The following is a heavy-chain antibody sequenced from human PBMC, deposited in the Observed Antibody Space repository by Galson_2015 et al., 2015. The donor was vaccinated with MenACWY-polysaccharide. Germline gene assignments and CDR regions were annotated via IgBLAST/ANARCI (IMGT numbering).Heavy chain of an antibody. V-gene: IGHV3-23*01. CDR1: GLTFSSFA. J-gene: IGHJ3*01. D-gene: IGHD1-26*01. Sequence: SLRLSCAASGLTFSSFAMTWVRQAPGKGLEWVSTIIGSGGRTYYADSVRGRFTISRDNSKDTLYLQMNSLRADDTAIYFCARGASQVGGLASWSFD. CDR3: ARGASQVGGLASWSFD. CDR2: IIGSGGRT.